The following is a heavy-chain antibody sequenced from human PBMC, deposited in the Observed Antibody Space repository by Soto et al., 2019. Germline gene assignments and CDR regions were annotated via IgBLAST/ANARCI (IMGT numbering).Heavy chain of an antibody. CDR3: ARQLYASDTGPNFLYYFHS. CDR1: GYSFAGYW. J-gene: IGHJ4*02. CDR2: IDPSDSQT. V-gene: IGHV5-10-1*01. D-gene: IGHD5-18*01. Sequence: GESLKISCKGSGYSFAGYWITWVRQKPGKGLEWMGRIDPSDSQTYYSPSFRGHVTISVTKSITTVFLQWSSLRASDTAMYYCARQLYASDTGPNFLYYFHSRCQGTPVTVSS.